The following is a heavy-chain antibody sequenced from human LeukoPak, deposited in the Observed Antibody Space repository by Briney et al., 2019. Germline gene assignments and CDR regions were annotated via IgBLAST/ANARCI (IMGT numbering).Heavy chain of an antibody. V-gene: IGHV1-69*05. CDR2: IIPIFGTA. D-gene: IGHD5-12*01. CDR1: GGTFSSYA. J-gene: IGHJ5*02. CDR3: ARSIKWLRLDLNWFDP. Sequence: SAKVSCKASGGTFSSYAISWVRQAPGQGLEWMGGIIPIFGTANYAQKFQGRVTITTDESTSTAYMELSSLRSEDTAVYYCARSIKWLRLDLNWFDPWGQGTLVTVSS.